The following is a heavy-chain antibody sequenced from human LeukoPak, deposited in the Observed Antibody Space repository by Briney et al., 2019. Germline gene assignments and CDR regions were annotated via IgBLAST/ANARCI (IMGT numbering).Heavy chain of an antibody. Sequence: SETLSLTCTVSGGSISSYYWSWIRQPPGKGLEWIGSIYYSGSTYYNPSLKSRVTISVDTSKNQFSLKLSSVTAADTAVYYCARDLYYPLVWGQGTTVTVSS. CDR3: ARDLYYPLV. D-gene: IGHD3-22*01. J-gene: IGHJ6*02. V-gene: IGHV4-59*12. CDR2: IYYSGST. CDR1: GGSISSYY.